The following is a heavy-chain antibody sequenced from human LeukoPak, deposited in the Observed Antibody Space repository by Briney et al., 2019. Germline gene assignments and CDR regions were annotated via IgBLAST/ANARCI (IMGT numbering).Heavy chain of an antibody. J-gene: IGHJ4*02. CDR3: ARDSIVVVPAAPDY. CDR2: ISGSGGRT. V-gene: IGHV3-23*01. CDR1: GFTFSSYA. D-gene: IGHD2-2*01. Sequence: PGGSLRLSCAASGFTFSSYAMSWVRQAPGKGLEWVSGISGSGGRTYYADSVKGRFTISRDNSKNTVYVQMNSLRAEDTAVYYCARDSIVVVPAAPDYWGQGTLVTVSS.